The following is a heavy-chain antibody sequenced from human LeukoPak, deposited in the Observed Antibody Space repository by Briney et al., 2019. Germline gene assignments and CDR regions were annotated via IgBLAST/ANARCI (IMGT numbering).Heavy chain of an antibody. Sequence: GGSLRLSCAASGFTFSSYAMHWVRQAPGKGLEWVAVISYDGSNKYYADSVKGRFTISRDNSKNTQYLQMNSLRAEDTAVYYCARDLIWGYYDSSGSGAFDIWGQGTMVTVSS. J-gene: IGHJ3*02. V-gene: IGHV3-30-3*01. CDR2: ISYDGSNK. CDR3: ARDLIWGYYDSSGSGAFDI. CDR1: GFTFSSYA. D-gene: IGHD3-22*01.